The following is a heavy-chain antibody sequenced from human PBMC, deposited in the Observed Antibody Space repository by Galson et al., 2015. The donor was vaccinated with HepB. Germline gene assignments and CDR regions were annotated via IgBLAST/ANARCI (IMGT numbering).Heavy chain of an antibody. D-gene: IGHD1-26*01. CDR3: ASSRATGIVGATGGINFDY. CDR1: GGTFSSYA. Sequence: SVKVSCKASGGTFSSYAISWVRQAPGQGLEWMGGIIPIFGTANYAQKFQGRVTITADESTSTAYMELSSLRSEDTAVYYCASSRATGIVGATGGINFDYWGQGTLVTVSS. V-gene: IGHV1-69*13. CDR2: IIPIFGTA. J-gene: IGHJ4*02.